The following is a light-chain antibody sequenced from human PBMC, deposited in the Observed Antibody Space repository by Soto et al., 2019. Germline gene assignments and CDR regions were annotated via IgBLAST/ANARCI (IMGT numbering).Light chain of an antibody. CDR3: QQYESLPLT. CDR2: DAS. J-gene: IGKJ5*01. V-gene: IGKV1-33*01. CDR1: QDINKN. Sequence: DIPMTQSPSSLSASVGDRVTITCQASQDINKNLIWYQQKPGKAPKLLIYDASDLETGVPTRFSGSGSGTGFTFTISSLQPEDFATYYCQQYESLPLTFGQGTRRESK.